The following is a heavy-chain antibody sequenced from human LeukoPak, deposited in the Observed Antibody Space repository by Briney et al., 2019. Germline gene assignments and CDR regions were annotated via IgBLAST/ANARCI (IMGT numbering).Heavy chain of an antibody. D-gene: IGHD2-2*01. CDR1: GGTFSSYA. Sequence: ASVKVSCKASGGTFSSYAISWVRQAPGQGLEWMGWISAYNGNTNYAQKLQGRVTMTRDTSTSTVYMELSSLRSEDTAVYYCARVRVPAATNDAFDIWGQGTMVTVSS. CDR3: ARVRVPAATNDAFDI. J-gene: IGHJ3*02. V-gene: IGHV1-18*01. CDR2: ISAYNGNT.